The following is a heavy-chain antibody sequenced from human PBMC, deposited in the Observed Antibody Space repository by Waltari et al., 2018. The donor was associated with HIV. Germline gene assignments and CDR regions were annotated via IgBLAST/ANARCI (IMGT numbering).Heavy chain of an antibody. V-gene: IGHV1-58*01. CDR2: IVVGSGNT. CDR1: GFTFTSSA. Sequence: QMQLVQSGPEVKKPGTSVKVSCKASGFTFTSSAVQWVRQARGQRLEWIGWIVVGSGNTNYAQKFQERVTITRDMSTSTAYMELSSLRSEDTAVYYCAADRGATLTAFDYWGQGTLVTVSS. J-gene: IGHJ4*02. D-gene: IGHD1-26*01. CDR3: AADRGATLTAFDY.